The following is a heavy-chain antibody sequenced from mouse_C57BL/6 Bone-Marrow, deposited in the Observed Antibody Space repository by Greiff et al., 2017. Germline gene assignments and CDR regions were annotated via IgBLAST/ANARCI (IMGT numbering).Heavy chain of an antibody. V-gene: IGHV14-4*01. CDR3: IPGISWFAY. CDR1: GFNIKDDY. Sequence: EVKLQESGAELVRPGASVKLSCTASGFNIKDDYMHWVKQRPEQGLEWIGWIDPENGDTEYASKFQGKATITADTSSNTAYLQLSSLTSEDTAVYYCIPGISWFAYWGQGTLVTVSA. CDR2: IDPENGDT. J-gene: IGHJ3*01.